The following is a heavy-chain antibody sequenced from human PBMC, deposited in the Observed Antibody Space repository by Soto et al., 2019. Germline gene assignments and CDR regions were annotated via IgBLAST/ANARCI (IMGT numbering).Heavy chain of an antibody. CDR2: INAGNGNT. V-gene: IGHV1-3*05. CDR1: GYTFTSYA. Sequence: QVQLVQSGAEEKKPGASVKVSCKASGYTFTSYAMHWVRQAPGQRLEWMGWINAGNGNTKYSQKFQGRVTITRDTSASTPYMELSSLRSEDTAVYYSARDPSYYGMDVWGQGTSVTVSS. CDR3: ARDPSYYGMDV. J-gene: IGHJ6*02.